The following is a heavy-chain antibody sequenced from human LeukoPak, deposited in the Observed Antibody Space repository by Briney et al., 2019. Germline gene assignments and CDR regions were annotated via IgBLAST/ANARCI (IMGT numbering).Heavy chain of an antibody. CDR1: GFPFNIYS. CDR2: ISSKGDYI. V-gene: IGHV3-23*01. J-gene: IGHJ4*02. D-gene: IGHD2-8*01. CDR3: VRGMQPSLMRASGMSY. Sequence: GGSLILSCTTSGFPFNIYSMAWVRQAPGKGLEWVSSISSKGDYIFYADSVKGRFTISRDSSANSTYLQMNSLRAEDAAVYYCVRGMQPSLMRASGMSYWGQGTLVIVSS.